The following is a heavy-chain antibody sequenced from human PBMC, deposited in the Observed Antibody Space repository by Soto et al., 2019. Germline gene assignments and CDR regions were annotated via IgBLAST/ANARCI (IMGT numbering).Heavy chain of an antibody. J-gene: IGHJ3*02. CDR1: RFTFSSHA. CDR2: ISDSGVNK. CDR3: AKPIGVVPAANALDI. Sequence: PWGSLRLSLAASRFTFSSHAIPWLQPTPGKGLEWVSGISDSGVNKYYPSSVKGRFTISRDNSKNTLYLQMDSLRAEDTAVYYCAKPIGVVPAANALDIWGQGTMVTVSS. V-gene: IGHV3-23*01. D-gene: IGHD2-2*01.